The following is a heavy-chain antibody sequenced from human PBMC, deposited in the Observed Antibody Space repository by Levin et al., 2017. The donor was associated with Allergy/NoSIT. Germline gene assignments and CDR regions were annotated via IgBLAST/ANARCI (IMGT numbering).Heavy chain of an antibody. CDR1: GFTFSSYW. V-gene: IGHV3-7*01. CDR3: ARDSHLIVGATEY. D-gene: IGHD1-26*01. Sequence: GGSLRLSCAASGFTFSSYWMSWVRQAPGKGLEWVANIKQDGSEKYYVDSVKGRFTISRDNAKNSLYLQMNSLRAEDTAVYYCARDSHLIVGATEYWGQGTLVTVSS. J-gene: IGHJ4*02. CDR2: IKQDGSEK.